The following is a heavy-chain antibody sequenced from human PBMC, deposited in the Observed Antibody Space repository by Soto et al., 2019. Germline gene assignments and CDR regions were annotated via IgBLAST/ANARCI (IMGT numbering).Heavy chain of an antibody. V-gene: IGHV3-48*02. D-gene: IGHD2-21*02. CDR1: GVTLTGNS. CDR3: ARGRVGTAYFDY. CDR2: ITSSCSTI. J-gene: IGHJ4*02. Sequence: GGSRGISSASSGVTLTGNSINWVRQAPVKGLEWISYITSSCSTIYYADSVKGRFTISRDNAKNSVYLQMNSLRDEDTAVYYCARGRVGTAYFDYWGQGMLVTVSS.